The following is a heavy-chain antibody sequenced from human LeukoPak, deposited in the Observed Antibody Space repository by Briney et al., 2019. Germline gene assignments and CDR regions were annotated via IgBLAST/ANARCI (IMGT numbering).Heavy chain of an antibody. V-gene: IGHV4-59*12. D-gene: IGHD6-6*01. CDR1: GGSISSYY. CDR3: VRGINLIAARLFDY. J-gene: IGHJ4*02. Sequence: PSETLSLTCTVSGGSISSYYWSWIRQPPGKGLEWIGYIYYSGSTNYNPSLKSRVTISVDTSKNQFSLKLSSVTAADTAVYYSVRGINLIAARLFDYWGQGTLVTVSS. CDR2: IYYSGST.